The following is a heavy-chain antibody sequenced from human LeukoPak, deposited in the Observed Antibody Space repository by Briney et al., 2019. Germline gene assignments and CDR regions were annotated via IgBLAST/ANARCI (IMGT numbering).Heavy chain of an antibody. D-gene: IGHD2-8*01. J-gene: IGHJ4*02. Sequence: SETLSLTCTVSGGSISSYYWSWIRQPPGKGLEWIGYIYYSGSTNYNPSLKSRVTISVDTSKNQFSLKLSSVTAADTAIYYCASTNRLTFDYWGQGTLVTVSS. CDR2: IYYSGST. CDR1: GGSISSYY. V-gene: IGHV4-59*01. CDR3: ASTNRLTFDY.